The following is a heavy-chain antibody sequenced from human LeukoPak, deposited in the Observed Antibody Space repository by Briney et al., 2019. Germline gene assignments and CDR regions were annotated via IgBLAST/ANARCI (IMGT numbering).Heavy chain of an antibody. V-gene: IGHV1-18*01. D-gene: IGHD2-2*01. CDR3: ARDVFGYCSSTSCYYYYGMDV. J-gene: IGHJ6*02. Sequence: ASVKVSCKASGYTFTSYGISWVRQAPGQGLEWMGWISAYNGNTNYAQKLQGRVTMTTDTSTSTAYMELRSLRSDDTAVYYCARDVFGYCSSTSCYYYYGMDVWGQGTTVTVSS. CDR2: ISAYNGNT. CDR1: GYTFTSYG.